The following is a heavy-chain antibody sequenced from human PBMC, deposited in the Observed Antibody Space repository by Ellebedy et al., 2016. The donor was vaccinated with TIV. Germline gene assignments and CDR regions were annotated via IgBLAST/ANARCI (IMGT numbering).Heavy chain of an antibody. CDR3: GSGQPQFGEPHLDY. D-gene: IGHD3-10*01. V-gene: IGHV3-23*01. CDR1: GFTFSSYG. J-gene: IGHJ4*02. CDR2: ISDNGRGT. Sequence: GESLKISXAASGFTFSSYGMHWVRQAPGKGLEWVSGISDNGRGTWYADSVKGRFTISRDNSKNTFYLQMNSLSVEDTALYYCGSGQPQFGEPHLDYWGQGTLVTVSS.